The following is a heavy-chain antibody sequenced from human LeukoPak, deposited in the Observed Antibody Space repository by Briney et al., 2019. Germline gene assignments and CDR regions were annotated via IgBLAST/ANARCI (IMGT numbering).Heavy chain of an antibody. CDR3: ATYYYGSGSYYLNNWFDP. CDR1: GYTLTELS. D-gene: IGHD3-10*01. V-gene: IGHV1-24*01. Sequence: ASVKVSCKVSGYTLTELSMHWVRQAPGKGLEWMGGFDPEDGVTIYAQKFQGRVTMIEDTSTDTAYMELSSLRSEDTAVYYCATYYYGSGSYYLNNWFDPWGQGTLVTVSS. CDR2: FDPEDGVT. J-gene: IGHJ5*02.